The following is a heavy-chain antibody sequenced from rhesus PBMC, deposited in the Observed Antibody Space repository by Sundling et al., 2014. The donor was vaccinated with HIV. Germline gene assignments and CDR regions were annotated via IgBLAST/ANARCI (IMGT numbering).Heavy chain of an antibody. CDR1: GASISNYW. CDR3: ATVLPIFGTGYPLEYFEL. V-gene: IGHV4-80*01. D-gene: IGHD3-3*01. CDR2: INGFSGST. J-gene: IGHJ1*01. Sequence: QVQLQESGPGLVKPSETLSLTCTVSGASISNYWWSWIRQAPGKGLEWIGEINGFSGSTNYNPSLKSRVTISRDTSKNQVSLKLSSVTAADTALYYCATVLPIFGTGYPLEYFELLGPRRLGHRRPQ.